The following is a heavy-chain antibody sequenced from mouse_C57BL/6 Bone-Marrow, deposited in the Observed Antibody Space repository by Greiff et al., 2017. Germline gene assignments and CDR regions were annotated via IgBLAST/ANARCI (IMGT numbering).Heavy chain of an antibody. Sequence: QVQLQQPGAELVKPGASVKLSCKASGYTFTSYWMHWVKQRPGQGLEWIGMIHPNSGSTNYNEKFKSKATLTVDKSSSTAYMQLSSLTSEDSAVYYCARRPLYYDYDGWYCDVWGTGTTVTVSS. J-gene: IGHJ1*03. D-gene: IGHD2-4*01. CDR2: IHPNSGST. CDR3: ARRPLYYDYDGWYCDV. V-gene: IGHV1-64*01. CDR1: GYTFTSYW.